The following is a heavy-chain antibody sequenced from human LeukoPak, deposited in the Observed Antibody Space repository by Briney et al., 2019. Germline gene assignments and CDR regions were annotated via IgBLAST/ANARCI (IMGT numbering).Heavy chain of an antibody. CDR2: INGDGGTT. CDR3: ASLVGGYYPPVEAFDI. V-gene: IGHV3-74*01. D-gene: IGHD3-3*01. Sequence: PRGSLRLSCAASGFTFSIYWMSWVRQVPGKELVWVSRINGDGGTTNYADSVRGRFTISRDNAKNTLYLQMNSLRADDSAVYYCASLVGGYYPPVEAFDIWGLGTVVTVSS. CDR1: GFTFSIYW. J-gene: IGHJ3*02.